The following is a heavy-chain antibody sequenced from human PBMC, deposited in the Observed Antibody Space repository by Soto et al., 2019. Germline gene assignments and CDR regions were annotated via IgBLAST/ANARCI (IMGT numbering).Heavy chain of an antibody. CDR1: GLSFSDYA. V-gene: IGHV3-23*01. D-gene: IGHD6-13*01. Sequence: GGSLTLSCAASGLSFSDYAMSWVRQAPGKGLEWVSVISESGGSTHYADSVRGRFTVSRDNSKNSLSLRMNSLRDEDTAVYFCAKRSLYSSGWYSPILDDWAQG. J-gene: IGHJ4*02. CDR3: AKRSLYSSGWYSPILDD. CDR2: ISESGGST.